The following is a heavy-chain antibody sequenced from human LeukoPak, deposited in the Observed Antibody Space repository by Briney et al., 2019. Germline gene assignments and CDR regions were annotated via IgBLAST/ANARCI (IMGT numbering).Heavy chain of an antibody. V-gene: IGHV1-2*02. CDR2: INPNSGGT. CDR3: ARGYCSGGSCYSDAFDI. CDR1: GYTFTGYY. Sequence: ASVKVSCKASGYTFTGYYMHWVRQAPGRGLEWMGWINPNSGGTNYAQKFQGRVTMTRDTSISTAYMELSRLRSDDTAVYYCARGYCSGGSCYSDAFDIWGQGTMVTVSS. J-gene: IGHJ3*02. D-gene: IGHD2-15*01.